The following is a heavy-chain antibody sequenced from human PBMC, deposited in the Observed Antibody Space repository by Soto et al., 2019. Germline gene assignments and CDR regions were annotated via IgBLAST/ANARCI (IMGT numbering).Heavy chain of an antibody. D-gene: IGHD3-16*02. CDR3: ARAVYDYVWGGYHSYYYGIDV. CDR2: IYYSGST. CDR1: GGSISSGGYY. V-gene: IGHV4-31*03. Sequence: PSETLSLTCTVSGGSISSGGYYWSWIRQHPGKGLEWIGYIYYSGSTYYNPSLKSRVTISVDTSKNQFSLKLSSVTAADTAVYYCARAVYDYVWGGYHSYYYGIDVWGQGTTVTVSS. J-gene: IGHJ6*02.